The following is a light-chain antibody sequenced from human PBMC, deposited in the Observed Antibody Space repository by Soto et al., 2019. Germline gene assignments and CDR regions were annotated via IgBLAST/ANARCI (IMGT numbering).Light chain of an antibody. Sequence: QAVVTQPPSASGTPGQRVTTSCSGSSSNIGSNTVNWYQQLPGTAPKLLIYSNNQRPSGVPDRFSGSKSGTSASLAISGLQSEDEADYYCAAWDDSLRGVFGGGTKVTVL. CDR3: AAWDDSLRGV. CDR1: SSNIGSNT. J-gene: IGLJ2*01. CDR2: SNN. V-gene: IGLV1-44*01.